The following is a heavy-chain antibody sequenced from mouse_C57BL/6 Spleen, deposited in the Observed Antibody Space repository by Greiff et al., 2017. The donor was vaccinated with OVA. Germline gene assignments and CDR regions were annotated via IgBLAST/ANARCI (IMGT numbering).Heavy chain of an antibody. J-gene: IGHJ1*03. Sequence: QVQLQQSGAELARPGASVKLSCKASGYTFPSYGISWVKPRTGPGLEWIGEIYPRSGNTYYNEKFKGKATLTADKSSSTAYMELRRRTSADSAVAFCARESLTTVVARYCGVWGTGPTVTVAS. V-gene: IGHV1-81*01. CDR1: GYTFPSYG. CDR2: IYPRSGNT. D-gene: IGHD1-1*01. CDR3: ARESLTTVVARYCGV.